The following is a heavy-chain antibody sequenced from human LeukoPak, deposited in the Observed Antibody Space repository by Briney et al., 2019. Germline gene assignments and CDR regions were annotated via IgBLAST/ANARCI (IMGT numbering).Heavy chain of an antibody. J-gene: IGHJ3*02. Sequence: ASVKVSCKASGYTFTSYGISWVRQAPGQGLEWVGWISSYNGNTNYAQKLQGRVTMTRDTSISTAYMELSRLRSDDTAVYYCARGGLVPSDAFDIWGQGTMVTVSS. CDR1: GYTFTSYG. CDR2: ISSYNGNT. D-gene: IGHD3/OR15-3a*01. CDR3: ARGGLVPSDAFDI. V-gene: IGHV1-18*01.